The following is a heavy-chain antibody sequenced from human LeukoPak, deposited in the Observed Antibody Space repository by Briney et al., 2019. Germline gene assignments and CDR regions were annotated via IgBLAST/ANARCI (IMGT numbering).Heavy chain of an antibody. D-gene: IGHD3-16*01. CDR2: IIPIFGTA. Sequence: ASVKVSCKASGGTFSSYAISWVRQAPGQGLEWMGGIIPIFGTANYAQKFQGRVTITTDESTSTAYMELSSLRSEDTAVYYCARASEMLRNSGGMDYWGQGTLVTVSS. CDR3: ARASEMLRNSGGMDY. V-gene: IGHV1-69*05. J-gene: IGHJ4*02. CDR1: GGTFSSYA.